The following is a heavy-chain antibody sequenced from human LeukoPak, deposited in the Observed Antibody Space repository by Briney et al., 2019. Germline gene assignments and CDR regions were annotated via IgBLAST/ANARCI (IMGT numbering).Heavy chain of an antibody. V-gene: IGHV1-69*13. CDR1: GGTFSSYA. CDR2: IIPIFGTA. J-gene: IGHJ4*02. Sequence: ASVKVSCKASGGTFSSYAISWVRQAPGQGLEWMGGIIPIFGTANYAQKFQGRVTITADESTSTAYMELSSLRSEDTAVYYCARVNDILINAFVYWGQGTLVTVSS. CDR3: ARVNDILINAFVY. D-gene: IGHD3-9*01.